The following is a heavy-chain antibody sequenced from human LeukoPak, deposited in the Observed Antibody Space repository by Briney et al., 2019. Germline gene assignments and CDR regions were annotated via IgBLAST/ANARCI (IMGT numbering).Heavy chain of an antibody. CDR1: GYTFTGYY. CDR3: ATDLLTSGWPRPDY. CDR2: FDPEDGET. D-gene: IGHD6-19*01. Sequence: GASVKVSCKASGYTFTGYYMHWVRQAPGQGLEWMGGFDPEDGETIYAQKFQGRVIMTEDTSTDTAYMELSSLRSEDTAVYYCATDLLTSGWPRPDYWGQGTLVTVSS. V-gene: IGHV1-24*01. J-gene: IGHJ4*02.